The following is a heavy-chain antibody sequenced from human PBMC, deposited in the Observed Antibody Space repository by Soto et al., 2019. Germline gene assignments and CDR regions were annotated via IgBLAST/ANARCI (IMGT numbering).Heavy chain of an antibody. D-gene: IGHD6-19*01. J-gene: IGHJ4*02. V-gene: IGHV3-30-3*01. CDR2: ISYDGSNK. Sequence: GGSLRLSCAASGFTFSSYAMHWVRQAPGKGLEWVAVISYDGSNKYYADSVKGRFTTSRDNSKNTLYLQMNSLRAEDTAVYYCASSGWSGLDYWGQGTLVTVSS. CDR3: ASSGWSGLDY. CDR1: GFTFSSYA.